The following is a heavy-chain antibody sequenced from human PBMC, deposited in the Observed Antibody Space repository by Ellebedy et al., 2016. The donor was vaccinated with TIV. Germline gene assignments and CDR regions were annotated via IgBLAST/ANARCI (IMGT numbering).Heavy chain of an antibody. V-gene: IGHV4-59*01. CDR3: AREDSNYSDRYYYYGLDV. D-gene: IGHD4-11*01. CDR1: GGSIDSYY. J-gene: IGHJ6*02. Sequence: LRLSXSVSGGSIDSYYWSWIRQPPGRGLEYIGYINYSGRTNFNPSLKSRVTLSVDLSKNQFSLRLTSVTAEDTAVYYCAREDSNYSDRYYYYGLDVWGQGTTVTVSS. CDR2: INYSGRT.